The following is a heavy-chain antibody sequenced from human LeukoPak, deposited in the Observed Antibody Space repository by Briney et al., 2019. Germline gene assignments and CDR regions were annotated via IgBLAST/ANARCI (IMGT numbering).Heavy chain of an antibody. Sequence: GGSLRLSCAASGFTFSSYAMSWVRQAPGKGLEWVSAISGSGGSTYYADSVKGRFTISRDNSKNTLYLQMNSLRAEDTAGYYCAKDGSYAPSAPFDYWGQGTLVTVSS. V-gene: IGHV3-23*01. J-gene: IGHJ4*02. CDR1: GFTFSSYA. CDR2: ISGSGGST. D-gene: IGHD1-26*01. CDR3: AKDGSYAPSAPFDY.